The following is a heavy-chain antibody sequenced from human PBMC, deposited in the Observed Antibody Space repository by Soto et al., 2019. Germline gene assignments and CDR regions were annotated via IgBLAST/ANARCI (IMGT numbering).Heavy chain of an antibody. CDR1: GYTFSSYH. J-gene: IGHJ4*02. CDR2: LSAYNVNT. Sequence: QVQLVQSGAEVKKPGASVKVSCKASGYTFSSYHISWVRQAAGQGLEWMGWLSAYNVNTNYAQKLQGSVPMTTHTSSSTRYMALRSLRSDDTAVHYCARDGPPTAYWGQGTLVTVSS. CDR3: ARDGPPTAY. V-gene: IGHV1-18*01.